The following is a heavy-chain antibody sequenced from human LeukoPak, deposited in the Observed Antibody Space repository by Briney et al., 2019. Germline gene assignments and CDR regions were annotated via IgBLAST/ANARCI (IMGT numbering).Heavy chain of an antibody. CDR1: GGTFSSYA. CDR3: ARDSLNYYDSSGCGLDY. D-gene: IGHD3-22*01. V-gene: IGHV1-69*13. CDR2: IIPIFGTA. J-gene: IGHJ4*02. Sequence: SVKVSCKASGGTFSSYAISWVRQAPGQGLEWMGGIIPIFGTANYAQKFQGRVTITADESTSTAYMELSSLRSEDTAVYYCARDSLNYYDSSGCGLDYWGQGTLVTVSS.